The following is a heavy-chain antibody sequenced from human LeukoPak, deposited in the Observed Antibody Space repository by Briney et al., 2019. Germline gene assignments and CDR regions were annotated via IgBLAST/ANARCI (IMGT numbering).Heavy chain of an antibody. Sequence: GGSLRLSCAASGFTFSSYWMHWVRQAPWKGLVWVSRINSDGSSTSYADSVKGRFTISRDNAKNTLYLQMNSLRAEDTAVYYCARDYDSSGYYFDYWGQGTLVTVSS. V-gene: IGHV3-74*01. CDR1: GFTFSSYW. J-gene: IGHJ4*02. D-gene: IGHD3-22*01. CDR2: INSDGSST. CDR3: ARDYDSSGYYFDY.